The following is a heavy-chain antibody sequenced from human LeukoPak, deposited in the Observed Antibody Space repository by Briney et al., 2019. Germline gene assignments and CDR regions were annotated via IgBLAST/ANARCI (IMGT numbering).Heavy chain of an antibody. D-gene: IGHD6-13*01. CDR3: ARDQMLVIAAANFFDYYYMDV. Sequence: SETLSLTCAVYGGSFSGYYWSWIRQPPGKGLEWIGEINHSGSTNYNPSLKSRVTISVDTSKNQFSLKLSSVTAADTAVYYCARDQMLVIAAANFFDYYYMDVWGKGTTVTVSS. CDR1: GGSFSGYY. CDR2: INHSGST. J-gene: IGHJ6*03. V-gene: IGHV4-34*01.